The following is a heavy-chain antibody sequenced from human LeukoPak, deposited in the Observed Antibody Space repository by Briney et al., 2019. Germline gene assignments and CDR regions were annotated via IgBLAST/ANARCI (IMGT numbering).Heavy chain of an antibody. D-gene: IGHD6-6*01. CDR2: IWYDGSNK. CDR1: GFTFSSYG. Sequence: GGSLRLSCAASGFTFSSYGMHWVRQAPGKGLEGVAVIWYDGSNKYYADSVKGRFTISRDNSKNTLYLQMNSLRAEDTAVYHCARVIAARPARRTYYYMDVWGTGTTVTVSS. CDR3: ARVIAARPARRTYYYMDV. J-gene: IGHJ6*03. V-gene: IGHV3-33*01.